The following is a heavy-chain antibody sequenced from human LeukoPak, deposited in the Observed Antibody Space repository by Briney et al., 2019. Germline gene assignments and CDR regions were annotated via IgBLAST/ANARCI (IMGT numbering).Heavy chain of an antibody. Sequence: PSETRSLTCTVSGGSISSGNYFWSWIRQPPGKELEWIGTIYHSGNTYYNPSLKSRVTISIDTSKNQFSLKLSSVTAADTAVYYCARGRYYYGSGLLRRSHWFDPWGQGTLVTVSS. CDR3: ARGRYYYGSGLLRRSHWFDP. V-gene: IGHV4-39*07. J-gene: IGHJ5*02. CDR1: GGSISSGNYF. CDR2: IYHSGNT. D-gene: IGHD3-10*01.